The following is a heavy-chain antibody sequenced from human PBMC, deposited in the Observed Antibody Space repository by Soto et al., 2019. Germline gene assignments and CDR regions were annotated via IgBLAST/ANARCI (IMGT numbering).Heavy chain of an antibody. V-gene: IGHV3-9*01. CDR3: AKGLQVGGDWFDP. J-gene: IGHJ5*02. CDR2: ISWNSGSI. CDR1: GFTFDDYA. D-gene: IGHD3-10*01. Sequence: GGSLRLSCAASGFTFDDYAMHWVRQAPGKGLEWVSGISWNSGSIGYADSVKGRFTISRDNAKNSLYLQMNSLRAEDTALYYCAKGLQVGGDWFDPWGQGTLVTVSS.